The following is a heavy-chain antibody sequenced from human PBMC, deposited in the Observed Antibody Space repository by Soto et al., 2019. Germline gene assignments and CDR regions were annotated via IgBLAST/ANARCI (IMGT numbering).Heavy chain of an antibody. V-gene: IGHV3-48*03. J-gene: IGHJ6*01. CDR1: GFTFSSYE. D-gene: IGHD2-21*01. CDR2: ISSSGRTT. CDR3: ARDRDEVVGIFPYYYGMDV. Sequence: EVQLVESGGGLVQPGGSLRLSCAASGFTFSSYEMNWVRQAPGKGLEWVSYISSSGRTTYYADSVKGRFTISRDNAKNSLSLQRNSLRADDPAVYYGARDRDEVVGIFPYYYGMDVWGQGTTVTVSS.